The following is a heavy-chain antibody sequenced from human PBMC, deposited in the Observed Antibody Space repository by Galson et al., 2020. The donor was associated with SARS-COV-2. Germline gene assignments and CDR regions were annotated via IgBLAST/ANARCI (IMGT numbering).Heavy chain of an antibody. D-gene: IGHD3-16*01. J-gene: IGHJ1*01. Sequence: SETLSLTCAVSSGSFSGHFWSWIRQSPGKGLEWIGEISHTGSINYNPSLKSRVTMSIDTSKNQLSLKLTSVTAADTAVYYCARGSPLVPSAVGDWGQGTLVAVSS. CDR2: ISHTGSI. CDR3: ARGSPLVPSAVGD. CDR1: SGSFSGHF. V-gene: IGHV4-34*01.